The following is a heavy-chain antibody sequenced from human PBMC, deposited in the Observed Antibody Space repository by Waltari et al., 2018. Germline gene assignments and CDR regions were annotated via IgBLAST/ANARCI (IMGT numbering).Heavy chain of an antibody. J-gene: IGHJ6*02. CDR1: GGSFSGYC. Sequence: QVQLQQWGAGLLKPSETLSLTCAVYGGSFSGYCWSWIRQSPGKGLEWIGEINQSGTTNHTPPLKSRVTTSGDTSKNQFSLKLSSVAAADTAVYYCARGPMLDYGANSGHYYYGMDVWGQGTTVTVSS. V-gene: IGHV4-34*01. CDR2: INQSGTT. CDR3: ARGPMLDYGANSGHYYYGMDV. D-gene: IGHD4-17*01.